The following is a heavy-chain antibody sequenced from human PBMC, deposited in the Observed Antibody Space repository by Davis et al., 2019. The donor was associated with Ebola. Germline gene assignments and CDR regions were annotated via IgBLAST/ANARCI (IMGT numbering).Heavy chain of an antibody. CDR3: AREGSSYSGSYQYYYYGMDV. CDR2: IGSGGST. J-gene: IGHJ6*02. V-gene: IGHV3-66*01. Sequence: GESLKISCAASGFTFSNAWMNWVRQAPGKGLEWVSTIIGSGGSTYYADSVKGRFTISRDNSKNTLYLQMNSLRAEDTAVYYCAREGSSYSGSYQYYYYGMDVWGQGTTVTVSS. CDR1: GFTFSNAW. D-gene: IGHD1-26*01.